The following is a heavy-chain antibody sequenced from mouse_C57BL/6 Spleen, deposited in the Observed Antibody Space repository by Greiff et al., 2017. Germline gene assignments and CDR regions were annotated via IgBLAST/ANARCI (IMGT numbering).Heavy chain of an antibody. Sequence: EVKLMESGGGLVKPGGSLKLSCAASGFTFSDYGMHWVRQAPEKGLEWVAYISSGSSTIYYADTVKGRFTISRDNAKNTLFLQMTSLRSEDTAMYYCASNYYGSSGFAYWGQGTLVTVSA. CDR1: GFTFSDYG. CDR2: ISSGSSTI. D-gene: IGHD1-1*01. V-gene: IGHV5-17*01. CDR3: ASNYYGSSGFAY. J-gene: IGHJ3*01.